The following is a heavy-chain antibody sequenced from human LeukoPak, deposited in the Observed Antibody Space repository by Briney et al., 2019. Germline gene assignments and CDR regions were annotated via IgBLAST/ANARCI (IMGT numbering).Heavy chain of an antibody. CDR3: ARESDEWEPPV. Sequence: SVKVSCKASVGTFSIYAISWVRQAPGQGLEWMGRIIPILGIANYAQKFQGRVTITADKSTSTPYMELSSLRSEDTAVYYCARESDEWEPPVWGQGTLVTVSS. CDR2: IIPILGIA. J-gene: IGHJ4*02. D-gene: IGHD1-26*01. CDR1: VGTFSIYA. V-gene: IGHV1-69*04.